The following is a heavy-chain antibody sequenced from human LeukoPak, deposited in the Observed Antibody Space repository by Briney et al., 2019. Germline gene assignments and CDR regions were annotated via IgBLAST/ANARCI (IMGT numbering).Heavy chain of an antibody. CDR2: IYYSGST. V-gene: IGHV4-59*01. J-gene: IGHJ4*02. Sequence: SETLSLTCTVSGGSISSYYWSWIRQPPGKGLEWIGYIYYSGSTNYNPSLKSRVTISVDTSKNQFSLKLSSVTAADTAVYYCARDSRRGYSYGLYYFDYWGQGTLVTVSS. CDR1: GGSISSYY. D-gene: IGHD5-18*01. CDR3: ARDSRRGYSYGLYYFDY.